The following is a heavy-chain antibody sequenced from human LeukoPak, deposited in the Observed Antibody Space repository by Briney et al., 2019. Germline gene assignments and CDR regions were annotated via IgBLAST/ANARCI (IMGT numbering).Heavy chain of an antibody. V-gene: IGHV4-59*08. CDR1: GGSISGYY. Sequence: SETLSLTCTVSGGSISGYYWSWIRQPPGKGLEWIGYIYYSGSTNYNPSLKSRVTISVDTSKNQFSLKLSSVTAADTAVYYCAAELYGGNSDCCNFEIWGQGTMVTVSS. D-gene: IGHD4-23*01. CDR2: IYYSGST. CDR3: AAELYGGNSDCCNFEI. J-gene: IGHJ3*02.